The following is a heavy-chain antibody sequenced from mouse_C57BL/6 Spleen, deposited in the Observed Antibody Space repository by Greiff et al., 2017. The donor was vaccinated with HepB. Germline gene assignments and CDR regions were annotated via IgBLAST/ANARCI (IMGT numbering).Heavy chain of an antibody. CDR1: GYTFTSYW. CDR2: IYPGSGSN. CDR3: ARADYDYDGYFDY. J-gene: IGHJ2*01. V-gene: IGHV1-55*01. D-gene: IGHD2-4*01. Sequence: QVQLQQPGAELVKPGASVKMSCKASGYTFTSYWITWVKQRPGQGLEWIGDIYPGSGSNNYNEKFKSKATLTVDTSSSTAYMQLSSLTSEDSAVYYCARADYDYDGYFDYWGQGTTLTVSS.